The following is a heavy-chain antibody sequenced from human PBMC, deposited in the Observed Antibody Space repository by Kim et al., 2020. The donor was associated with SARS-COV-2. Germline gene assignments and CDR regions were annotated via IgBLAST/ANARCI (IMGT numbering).Heavy chain of an antibody. CDR2: GST. CDR3: ARDRRTHFDY. Sequence: GSTNYTPSFKSRVAMSVDMSNNQFSLELGSVTAADTAVYFCARDRRTHFDYWGQGVLLTVSS. J-gene: IGHJ4*02. V-gene: IGHV4-4*07.